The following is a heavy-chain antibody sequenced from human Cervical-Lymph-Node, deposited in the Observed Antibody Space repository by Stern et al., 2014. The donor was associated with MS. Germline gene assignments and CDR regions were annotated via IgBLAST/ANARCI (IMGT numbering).Heavy chain of an antibody. J-gene: IGHJ6*02. D-gene: IGHD6-19*01. CDR1: GDTFSRFA. CDR2: IITMSGTT. V-gene: IGHV1-69*01. CDR3: AGTTSAWDNPFHFYGMDV. Sequence: QLEESGAEVKKPGSSLKVSCKASGDTFSRFAFSWVRQTPGQGLEWMGGIITMSGTTNYAQKFQGRVTVTADESTGTANMEMTSLTYEDTAVYYCAGTTSAWDNPFHFYGMDVWGQGTTVTVSS.